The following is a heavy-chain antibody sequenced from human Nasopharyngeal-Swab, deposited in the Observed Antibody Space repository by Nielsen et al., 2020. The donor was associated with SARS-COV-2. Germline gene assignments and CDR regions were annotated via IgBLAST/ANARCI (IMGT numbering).Heavy chain of an antibody. CDR2: INSDGSST. CDR3: ARDLGYYDYVWGSYRIKDFDY. CDR1: GFTFSSYW. J-gene: IGHJ4*02. Sequence: GESLKISCAASGFTFSSYWMHWVRQAPGKGLVWASRINSDGSSTSYADSVKGRFTISRDNAKNTLYLQMNSLRAEDTAVYYCARDLGYYDYVWGSYRIKDFDYWGQGTLVTVSS. V-gene: IGHV3-74*01. D-gene: IGHD3-16*02.